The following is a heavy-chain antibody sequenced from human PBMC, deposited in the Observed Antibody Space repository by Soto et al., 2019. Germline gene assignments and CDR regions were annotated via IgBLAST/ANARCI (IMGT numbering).Heavy chain of an antibody. Sequence: WWSXRLSGSSSIFTCIIYAMCVFGHAPGKGLEWVSSISVSCGSTYYADSVKGRFKTSRDNSKHKLYLTINRLRAEHTAVYYPATDRYSINSNKQLDYWGQGTLVTVSS. CDR3: ATDRYSINSNKQLDY. D-gene: IGHD1-26*01. J-gene: IGHJ4*02. V-gene: IGHV3-23*01. CDR2: ISVSCGST. CDR1: IFTCIIYA.